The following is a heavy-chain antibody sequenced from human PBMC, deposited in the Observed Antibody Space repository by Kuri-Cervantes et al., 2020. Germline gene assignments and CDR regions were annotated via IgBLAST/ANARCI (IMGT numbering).Heavy chain of an antibody. Sequence: SGPTLVKLTQTLTLTCTFSGFSLSTSGEAVGWIRQPPGKSLEWLALIYWGEERRYSPSLKTRLTITKNTPKNQVVLTMTNMDPVDTATYYCAHRYGGYFDFWGQGTLVTVSS. CDR1: GFSLSTSGEA. CDR3: AHRYGGYFDF. J-gene: IGHJ4*02. CDR2: IYWGEER. D-gene: IGHD3-10*01. V-gene: IGHV2-5*02.